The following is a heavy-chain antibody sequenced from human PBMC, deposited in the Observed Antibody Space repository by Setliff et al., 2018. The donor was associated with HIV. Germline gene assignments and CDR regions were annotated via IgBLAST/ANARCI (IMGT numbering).Heavy chain of an antibody. Sequence: ASVKVSCKASGYTFTDYYMHWVQQAPGKGLEWMGRVDPEDGETIYAEKFQGRVTISIDTSKNQLSLKLRSVAAADTAVYYCARIGSGWSVGWFDPWGQGTLVTVSS. CDR3: ARIGSGWSVGWFDP. V-gene: IGHV1-69-2*01. CDR1: GYTFTDYY. D-gene: IGHD6-13*01. J-gene: IGHJ5*02. CDR2: VDPEDGET.